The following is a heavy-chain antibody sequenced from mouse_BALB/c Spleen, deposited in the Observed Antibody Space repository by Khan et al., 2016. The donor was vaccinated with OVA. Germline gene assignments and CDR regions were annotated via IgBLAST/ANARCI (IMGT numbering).Heavy chain of an antibody. D-gene: IGHD1-1*01. CDR1: GYSITSDYA. Sequence: EVQLQESGPGLVKPSQSLSLTCTVTGYSITSDYAWNWIRQFPGNKLEWMGYISYSGDTAYNPSLQSRISITRDTSKNQFFLQLNSVTTEDTATYFWASMIRYDYGSNFEGYYVDYWGQGTTLTGSS. CDR2: ISYSGDT. CDR3: ASMIRYDYGSNFEGYYVDY. J-gene: IGHJ2*01. V-gene: IGHV3-2*02.